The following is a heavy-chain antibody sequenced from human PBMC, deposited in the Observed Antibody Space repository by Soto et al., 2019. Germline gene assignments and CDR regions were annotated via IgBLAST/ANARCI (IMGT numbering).Heavy chain of an antibody. CDR1: GFTFSTYN. CDR2: ISSSGSYI. CDR3: ARELTTVSPFDY. Sequence: GGSLRLSCAASGFTFSTYNMNWVRQAPGKGLEWVSSISSSGSYINYADSVKGRFTISRDNAKSSLYLLLNSLRAEDTAVYYCARELTTVSPFDYWGQGTQVTVSS. J-gene: IGHJ4*02. D-gene: IGHD4-17*01. V-gene: IGHV3-21*01.